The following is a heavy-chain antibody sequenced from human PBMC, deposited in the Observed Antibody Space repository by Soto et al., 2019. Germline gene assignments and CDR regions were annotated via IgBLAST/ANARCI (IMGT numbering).Heavy chain of an antibody. Sequence: QVQLQESGPGLVKPSDTLSLTCTVSGGSVSSGTYYWSWIRQPPGKGLEWIGYIYYSGSTNYNPSLKSRVTISIDTSKNQCSLKLSSVTAADTAVYYCATRAVAGNSDYWGQGTLVTVSS. CDR3: ATRAVAGNSDY. D-gene: IGHD6-19*01. CDR2: IYYSGST. V-gene: IGHV4-61*01. CDR1: GGSVSSGTYY. J-gene: IGHJ4*02.